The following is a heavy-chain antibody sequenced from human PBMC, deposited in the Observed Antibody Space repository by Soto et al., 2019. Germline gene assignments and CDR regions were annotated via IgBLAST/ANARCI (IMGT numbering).Heavy chain of an antibody. J-gene: IGHJ4*02. CDR1: GDYINSSYW. Sequence: TSETLSLTCAVSGDYINSSYWWSWLRQPPGKRLEWIGEIYHSGSTNYNPSLKSRVTISVDKSKNQFSLRLSSVTAADTAVYYCARDKVAVTGYFDYWGQGTLVTVSS. CDR3: ARDKVAVTGYFDY. D-gene: IGHD6-19*01. V-gene: IGHV4-4*02. CDR2: IYHSGST.